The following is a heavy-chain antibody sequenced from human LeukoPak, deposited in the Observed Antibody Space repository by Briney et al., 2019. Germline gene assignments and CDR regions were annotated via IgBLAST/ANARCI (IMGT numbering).Heavy chain of an antibody. D-gene: IGHD6-13*01. CDR2: TSGSGGST. Sequence: GGSLRLSCAASGFTFSSYAMSWVRQAPGEGLEWVSTTSGSGGSTDYSDSVTGRFTISRDNSKNTLYLQMNSLRADDTALYYCAKGGSFRAFDYWGQGTLVTVSS. CDR3: AKGGSFRAFDY. V-gene: IGHV3-23*01. J-gene: IGHJ4*02. CDR1: GFTFSSYA.